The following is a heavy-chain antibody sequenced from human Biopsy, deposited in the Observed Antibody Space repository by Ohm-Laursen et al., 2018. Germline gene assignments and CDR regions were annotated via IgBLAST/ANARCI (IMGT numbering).Heavy chain of an antibody. CDR2: ISYTGYT. CDR3: ARGSNDFGGLYFPR. J-gene: IGHJ4*02. D-gene: IGHD4-23*01. Sequence: GTLSLTCPVSGGSFTGHYWSWIRQPPGKGLEWIGHISYTGYTSYNASLKSRVTISVDTSRNHLSLRLSSLTAADTAVYYCARGSNDFGGLYFPRWGQGTLLTVSS. CDR1: GGSFTGHY. V-gene: IGHV4-59*11.